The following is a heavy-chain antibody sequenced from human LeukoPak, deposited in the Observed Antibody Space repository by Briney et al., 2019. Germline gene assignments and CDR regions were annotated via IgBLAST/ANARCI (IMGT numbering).Heavy chain of an antibody. CDR2: ISSSSSYI. J-gene: IGHJ6*02. D-gene: IGHD2-15*01. CDR3: AKEERYCSGGSCYRYYYYGMDV. Sequence: GGSLRLSCAASGFTFSSYSMNWVRQAPGKGLEWVSSISSSSSYIYYADSVKGRFTISRDNAKNSLYLQMNSLRTEDTALYYCAKEERYCSGGSCYRYYYYGMDVWGQGTTVTVSS. CDR1: GFTFSSYS. V-gene: IGHV3-21*04.